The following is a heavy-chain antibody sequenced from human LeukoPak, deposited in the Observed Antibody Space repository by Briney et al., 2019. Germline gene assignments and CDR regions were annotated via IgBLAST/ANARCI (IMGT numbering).Heavy chain of an antibody. J-gene: IGHJ6*03. CDR2: ISYDGSNK. CDR1: GFTFSSYA. Sequence: PGRSLRLSCATSGFTFSSYAMHWVRQAPGKGLEWVAVISYDGSNKYYADSVKGRFTISRDNSKNTLYLQMNSLRPEDTAVYYCAREAGDNYYYYMDVWGKGTTVTISS. V-gene: IGHV3-30*04. CDR3: AREAGDNYYYYMDV. D-gene: IGHD6-19*01.